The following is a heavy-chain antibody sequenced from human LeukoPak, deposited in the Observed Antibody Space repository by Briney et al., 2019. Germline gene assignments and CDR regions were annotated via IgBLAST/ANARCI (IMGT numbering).Heavy chain of an antibody. J-gene: IGHJ4*02. Sequence: GRSLRLSCAASGFTFSSYAMHWVRQAPGKGLEWVAVISYDGSNKYYADSVKGRFTISRDNSENTLYLQMNSLRAEDTAVYYCARDSRDGYNYWGQGTLVTVSS. V-gene: IGHV3-30-3*01. D-gene: IGHD5-24*01. CDR2: ISYDGSNK. CDR3: ARDSRDGYNY. CDR1: GFTFSSYA.